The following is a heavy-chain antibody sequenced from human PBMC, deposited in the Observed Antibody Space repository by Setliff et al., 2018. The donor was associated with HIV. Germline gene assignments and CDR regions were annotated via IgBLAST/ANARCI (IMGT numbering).Heavy chain of an antibody. Sequence: SETLSLTCTVSGGSISSYFWTWIRQSPEKGLEWIGYIYHYGSPNYNPSLKSRVTVSVDTSKNQFSLKVKSVTAADTAVYCCARGGRYYLPGIAVAGIQRNWFDPWGQGALVTVSS. D-gene: IGHD6-19*01. V-gene: IGHV4-59*12. CDR3: ARGGRYYLPGIAVAGIQRNWFDP. CDR1: GGSISSYF. CDR2: IYHYGSP. J-gene: IGHJ5*02.